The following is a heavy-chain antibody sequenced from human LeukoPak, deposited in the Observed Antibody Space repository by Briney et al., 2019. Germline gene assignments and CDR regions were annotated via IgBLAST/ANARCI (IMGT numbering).Heavy chain of an antibody. D-gene: IGHD2-2*02. J-gene: IGHJ4*02. CDR2: IYYSGST. CDR3: ARARRYCSSTSCYIRGADFDY. V-gene: IGHV4-31*03. CDR1: GGSISSGVYY. Sequence: PSETLSLTCTFSGGSISSGVYYWSWIRQHPGKGLEWIGYIYYSGSTYYNPSLKSRVTISVDTSKNQFSLKLSSVTAADTAVYYCARARRYCSSTSCYIRGADFDYWGQGTLVTVSS.